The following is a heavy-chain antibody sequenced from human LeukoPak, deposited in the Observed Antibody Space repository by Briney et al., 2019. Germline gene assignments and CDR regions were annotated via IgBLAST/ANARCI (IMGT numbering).Heavy chain of an antibody. J-gene: IGHJ6*02. Sequence: ASVKVSCKASGYTFTSYYMHWVRQAPGQGLEWMGIINPSGGSTSYAQKFQGRVTMTRDTSTSTVYMELSSLRSEDTAVYYCASLGSSSWYNYYYGMDVWGQGTTVTVSS. V-gene: IGHV1-46*01. CDR1: GYTFTSYY. D-gene: IGHD6-13*01. CDR3: ASLGSSSWYNYYYGMDV. CDR2: INPSGGST.